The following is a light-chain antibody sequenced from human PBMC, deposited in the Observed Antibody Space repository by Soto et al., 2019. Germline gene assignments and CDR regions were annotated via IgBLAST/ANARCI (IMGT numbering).Light chain of an antibody. Sequence: EDVLTQSPATLSSSPGERATLTCRASQSANYLAWYQQQPGQTPSLLIYDASNTAAGIPARFSGSGSGTDFTLTISSLEPEDFALYYCQQRTFGQGTRLEIK. V-gene: IGKV3-11*01. J-gene: IGKJ5*01. CDR3: QQRT. CDR2: DAS. CDR1: QSANY.